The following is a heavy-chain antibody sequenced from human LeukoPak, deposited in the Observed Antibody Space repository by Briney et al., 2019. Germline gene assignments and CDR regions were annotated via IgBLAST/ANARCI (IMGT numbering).Heavy chain of an antibody. CDR3: ARDPGLDYFDY. D-gene: IGHD7-27*01. Sequence: SETLSLTCTVSGCSISSYYLSWIRQPPGKGLEWIGYIYYSGSTNYNPSLKSRVTISVDTSKNQFSLKLSSVTAADTAVYYCARDPGLDYFDYWGQGTLVTVSS. J-gene: IGHJ4*02. CDR2: IYYSGST. CDR1: GCSISSYY. V-gene: IGHV4-59*01.